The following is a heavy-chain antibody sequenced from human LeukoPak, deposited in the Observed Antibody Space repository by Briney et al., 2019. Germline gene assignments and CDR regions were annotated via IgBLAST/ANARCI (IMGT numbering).Heavy chain of an antibody. Sequence: PGGSLRLSCAASGFKFEDYAMHWVRQPPGKGLEWVSGISWNSGSLVYTDSVKGRFAISRDNAKNFLYLQMHSLRPEDTAFYYRARDFEGTGIAAAGNFEHWGQGTLVTVSS. CDR3: ARDFEGTGIAAAGNFEH. D-gene: IGHD6-13*01. CDR1: GFKFEDYA. J-gene: IGHJ4*02. CDR2: ISWNSGSL. V-gene: IGHV3-9*01.